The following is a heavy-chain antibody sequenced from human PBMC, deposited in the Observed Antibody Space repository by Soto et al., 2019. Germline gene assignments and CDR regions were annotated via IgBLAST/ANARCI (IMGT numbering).Heavy chain of an antibody. D-gene: IGHD4-17*01. Sequence: QVQLVQSGAEVKKPGSSVKVSCKASGGTFSSYTISWVRQAPGQGLEWMGRIIPILGMANYAQKFQGRVTITADKSTSTAYMELSSLRSEDTAVYYCARAYGDRYYFDYWGQGTLVTVSS. V-gene: IGHV1-69*02. CDR3: ARAYGDRYYFDY. CDR1: GGTFSSYT. J-gene: IGHJ4*02. CDR2: IIPILGMA.